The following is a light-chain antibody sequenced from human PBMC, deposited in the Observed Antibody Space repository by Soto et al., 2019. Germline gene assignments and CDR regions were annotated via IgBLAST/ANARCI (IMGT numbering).Light chain of an antibody. V-gene: IGLV1-40*01. CDR3: QSYDSSRSVFYV. J-gene: IGLJ1*01. Sequence: QSVLTQPPSVSGAPGQRVTISCTGSSSNIGAGYDVHWYQQLPGTAPKLLIYGNSNRPSGVPDRFSGSKSGTSASLAITGLQAEDEADYYCQSYDSSRSVFYVFGTGTKVTVL. CDR1: SSNIGAGYD. CDR2: GNS.